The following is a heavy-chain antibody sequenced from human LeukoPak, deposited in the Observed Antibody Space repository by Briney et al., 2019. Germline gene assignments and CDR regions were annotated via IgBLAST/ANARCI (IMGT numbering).Heavy chain of an antibody. V-gene: IGHV4-38-2*01. CDR2: IYHSGST. D-gene: IGHD4-11*01. CDR1: AYSIRGDDY. CDR3: ARNRSMTTTPGFDH. Sequence: KPSETLSLTCAVSAYSIRGDDYWGWVRQSPGKWLEWIGSIYHSGSTHYNPSLKSRVTISVDTSKNQFSLMLNSVTAADTAVYYCARNRSMTTTPGFDHWGQGTLVTVSS. J-gene: IGHJ4*02.